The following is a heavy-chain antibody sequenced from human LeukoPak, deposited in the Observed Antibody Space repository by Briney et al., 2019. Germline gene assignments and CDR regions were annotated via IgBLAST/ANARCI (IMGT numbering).Heavy chain of an antibody. CDR3: ARGAYGSGTYHDFDI. CDR2: IWYDGSNK. D-gene: IGHD3-10*01. CDR1: GFTFSSYG. Sequence: GGSLRLSCAASGFTFSSYGMHWVRRAPGKGLEWVAVIWYDGSNKYYVDSVKGRFTISRDNSKNTLYLQMNSLRAEDTAVYYCARGAYGSGTYHDFDIWGQGTMVTVSS. V-gene: IGHV3-33*01. J-gene: IGHJ3*02.